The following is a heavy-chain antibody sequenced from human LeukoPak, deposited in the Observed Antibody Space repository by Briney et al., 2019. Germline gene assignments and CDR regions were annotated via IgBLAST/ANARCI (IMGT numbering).Heavy chain of an antibody. Sequence: ASVKVSCKASGGTFSSYAISWVRQAPGQGLEWMGGIIPIFGTANYAQKFQGRVTITADESTSTAYMELSSLRSEDTAVYYCARDIVGRLQGGYYYYYYMDVWGKGTTVTVSS. CDR3: ARDIVGRLQGGYYYYYYMDV. V-gene: IGHV1-69*13. D-gene: IGHD3-22*01. CDR2: IIPIFGTA. CDR1: GGTFSSYA. J-gene: IGHJ6*03.